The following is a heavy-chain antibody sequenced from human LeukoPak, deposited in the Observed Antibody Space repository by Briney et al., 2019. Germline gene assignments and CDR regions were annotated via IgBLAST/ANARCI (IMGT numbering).Heavy chain of an antibody. CDR2: IYTSGST. V-gene: IGHV4-61*02. CDR3: ARDPYCSSTSCYPYAFDI. D-gene: IGHD2-2*01. Sequence: PSETLSLTCTVSGNSISSYNYYWSWVRQPAGKGLEWIGRIYTSGSTNYNPSLKSRVTISVDTSKNQFSLKLSSVTAADTAVYYCARDPYCSSTSCYPYAFDIWGQGTMVTVSS. CDR1: GNSISSYNYY. J-gene: IGHJ3*02.